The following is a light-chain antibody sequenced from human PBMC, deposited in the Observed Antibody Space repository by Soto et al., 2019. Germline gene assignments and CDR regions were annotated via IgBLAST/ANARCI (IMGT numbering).Light chain of an antibody. Sequence: EIVMTQSPATLSVSPGERATLSCRASQSVSSNLAWYQQKPGRAPRLLIYGASTRATGIPVRLSGSGSGTEFTLTISSLQSEDFAVYYCQQYSNWPRTFGQGTKVDIK. J-gene: IGKJ1*01. CDR2: GAS. CDR3: QQYSNWPRT. V-gene: IGKV3-15*01. CDR1: QSVSSN.